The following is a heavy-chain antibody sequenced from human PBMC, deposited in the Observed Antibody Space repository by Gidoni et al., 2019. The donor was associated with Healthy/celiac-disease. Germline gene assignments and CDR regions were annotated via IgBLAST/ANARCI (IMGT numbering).Heavy chain of an antibody. D-gene: IGHD6-13*01. CDR2: IYYSGST. CDR1: GCSIRSSSYY. CDR3: ARHYPEAAAVFDY. V-gene: IGHV4-39*01. J-gene: IGHJ4*02. Sequence: QLQLQESGPGLVKPSETLSLTCTVSGCSIRSSSYYWGWIRQPPGKGLEWIGSIYYSGSTYYNPSLKSRVTISVDTSKNQFSLKLSSVTAADTAVYYCARHYPEAAAVFDYWGQGTLVTVSS.